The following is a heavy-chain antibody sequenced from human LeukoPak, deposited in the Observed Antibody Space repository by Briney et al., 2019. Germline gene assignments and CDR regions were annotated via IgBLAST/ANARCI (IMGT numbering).Heavy chain of an antibody. V-gene: IGHV4-4*09. J-gene: IGHJ4*02. D-gene: IGHD2-15*01. CDR3: VRPGQSNWWVYFNY. Sequence: SETLSLTCTVSSGSSSNYYWTWIRQPPGKGLEWIGYIHTSGSPNYNPSLKSRGPMSVDTSKNQCSLRLSSVTAADTAVYYCVRPGQSNWWVYFNYGGQGTVVTVSS. CDR1: SGSSSNYY. CDR2: IHTSGSP.